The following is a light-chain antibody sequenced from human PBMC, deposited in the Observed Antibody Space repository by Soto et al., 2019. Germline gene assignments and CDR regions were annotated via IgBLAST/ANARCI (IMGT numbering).Light chain of an antibody. Sequence: SSELTQPPSVSVAPGQTARITCGGNNIGSKSVHWYQQKPGQAPVLVVYDDSDRPSGIPARFSGSNSGNTATLTISRVEAGDEADYYCQVWDSSSDNVVFGGGTKLTVL. CDR1: NIGSKS. CDR2: DDS. J-gene: IGLJ2*01. V-gene: IGLV3-21*02. CDR3: QVWDSSSDNVV.